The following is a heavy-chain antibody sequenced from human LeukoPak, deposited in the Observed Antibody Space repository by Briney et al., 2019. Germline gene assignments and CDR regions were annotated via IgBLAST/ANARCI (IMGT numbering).Heavy chain of an antibody. V-gene: IGHV1-3*01. D-gene: IGHD1-26*01. J-gene: IGHJ4*02. CDR1: GYTFTSYA. Sequence: ASVKVSCKASGYTFTSYAIHWVRQAPGQRLEWMGWISAGNGNTKYSQNFQGSVTFISNTSATTAFMELSSLRSEDAAVYYCARDSGSGSNDYWGQGTLVTVSS. CDR3: ARDSGSGSNDY. CDR2: ISAGNGNT.